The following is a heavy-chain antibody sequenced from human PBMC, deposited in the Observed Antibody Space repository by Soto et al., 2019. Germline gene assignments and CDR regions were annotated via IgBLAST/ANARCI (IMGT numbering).Heavy chain of an antibody. D-gene: IGHD5-18*01. V-gene: IGHV3-49*03. CDR2: IRSKAYGGTT. Sequence: SCTASGFTFGDYAMSWFRQAPGKGLEWVGFIRSKAYGGTTEYAASVKGRFTISRDDSKSIAYLQMNSLKTEDTAVYYCTRVTTRGSSYGPDYWGQGTLVTVSS. CDR1: GFTFGDYA. J-gene: IGHJ4*02. CDR3: TRVTTRGSSYGPDY.